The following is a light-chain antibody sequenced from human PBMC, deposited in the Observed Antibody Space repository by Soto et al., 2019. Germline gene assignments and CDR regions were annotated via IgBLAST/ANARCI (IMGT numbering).Light chain of an antibody. CDR1: QSVSSN. J-gene: IGKJ1*01. CDR2: GAS. V-gene: IGKV3-15*01. Sequence: EIVMTQSPATLSVSPGERATFSCWASQSVSSNLAWYQQKPGQAPRLLIYGASTRATGIPARFSGSGSGTEFTLTINSLQSEDFAVYYCQQYNNWPRTFGQGTKVDIK. CDR3: QQYNNWPRT.